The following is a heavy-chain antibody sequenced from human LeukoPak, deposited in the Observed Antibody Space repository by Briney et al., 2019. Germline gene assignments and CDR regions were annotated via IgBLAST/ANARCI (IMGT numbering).Heavy chain of an antibody. Sequence: GGSLRLSCAASGFTFSSHAMSWVRQAPGKGLEWVSGISGSGSNTYYVDSVKGRFSISRDNSKNTVFLQMNGLRAEDTALYFCASDFYSNCWGQGTLVTVSS. CDR1: GFTFSSHA. CDR2: ISGSGSNT. CDR3: ASDFYSNC. V-gene: IGHV3-23*01. D-gene: IGHD2-21*02. J-gene: IGHJ4*02.